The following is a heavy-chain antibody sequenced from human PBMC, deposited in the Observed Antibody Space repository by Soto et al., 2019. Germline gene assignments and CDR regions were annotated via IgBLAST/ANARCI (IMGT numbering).Heavy chain of an antibody. V-gene: IGHV4-4*02. CDR1: GVSISSSSW. CDR3: AGGFGSGHYDY. J-gene: IGHJ4*02. D-gene: IGHD3-10*01. CDR2: IYHSGST. Sequence: QVQLQQSGPGLVKPSGTLSLTCDVSGVSISSSSWWSWVRQPPGKGLEWVGEIYHSGSTNYNPSRKSRVTISVDKSKNQFSVRLTSVTAADTAVYYCAGGFGSGHYDYWGQGSLVTVSS.